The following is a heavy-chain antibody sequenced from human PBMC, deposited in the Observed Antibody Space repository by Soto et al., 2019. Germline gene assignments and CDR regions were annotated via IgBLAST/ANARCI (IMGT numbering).Heavy chain of an antibody. D-gene: IGHD6-19*01. CDR3: AREYTKIVDGPTPFYFDY. Sequence: PSETLSLTCSVSGDSISSHYWSWIRQPAGKGLEWIGRIYTSGDTTYNPSLKSRVTMSVDTSKNQFSLKLSSVTAADTAVYNCAREYTKIVDGPTPFYFDYWGQGXLVTVSS. CDR1: GDSISSHY. V-gene: IGHV4-4*07. CDR2: IYTSGDT. J-gene: IGHJ4*02.